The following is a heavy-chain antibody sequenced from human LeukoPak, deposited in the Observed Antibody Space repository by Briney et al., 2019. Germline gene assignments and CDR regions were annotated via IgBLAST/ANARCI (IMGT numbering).Heavy chain of an antibody. Sequence: SETLSLTCTVSGGSISSGDYYWSWIRQPPGKGLEWIGYIYYSGSTYYNPSLKSRVTISVDTSKNQFSLKLSSVTAADTAVYYCAVGAIDDALDIWGQGTMVTVPS. CDR3: AVGAIDDALDI. CDR1: GGSISSGDYY. J-gene: IGHJ3*02. D-gene: IGHD3-22*01. CDR2: IYYSGST. V-gene: IGHV4-30-4*01.